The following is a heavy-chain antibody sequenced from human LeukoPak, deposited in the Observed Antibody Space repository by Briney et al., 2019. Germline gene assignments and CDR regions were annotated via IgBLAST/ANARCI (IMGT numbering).Heavy chain of an antibody. J-gene: IGHJ4*02. CDR1: GGSISSSSYY. Sequence: PSQTLSLTCTVSGGSISSSSYYWGWIRQPPGKGLEWIGSIYYSGSTYYNPSLKSRVTISVATSKNQFSLKLSSVTAADTAVYYCARQRYFDWLSPFDYWGQGTLVTVSS. D-gene: IGHD3-9*01. CDR2: IYYSGST. V-gene: IGHV4-39*01. CDR3: ARQRYFDWLSPFDY.